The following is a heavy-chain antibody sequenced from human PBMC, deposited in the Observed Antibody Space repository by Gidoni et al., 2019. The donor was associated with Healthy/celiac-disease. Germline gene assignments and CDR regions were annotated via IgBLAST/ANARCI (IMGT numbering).Heavy chain of an antibody. J-gene: IGHJ4*02. D-gene: IGHD3-10*01. CDR2: IKQDGSEK. CDR3: ARDRGPLWFGDHSLDY. V-gene: IGHV3-7*01. CDR1: GFTFSSYW. Sequence: EVQLVESGGGLVQPGGSLRLSCAASGFTFSSYWMSWVRQAPGKGLEWVANIKQDGSEKYYVDSVKGRFTISRDNAKNSLYLQMNSLRAEDTAVYYCARDRGPLWFGDHSLDYWGQGTLVTVSS.